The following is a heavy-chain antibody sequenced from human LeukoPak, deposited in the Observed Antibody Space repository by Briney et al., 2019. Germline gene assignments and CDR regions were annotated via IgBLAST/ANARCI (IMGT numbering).Heavy chain of an antibody. CDR1: GGSFSGYY. Sequence: ETLSLTCAVYGGSFSGYYWSWIRQPPGKGLEWVSVIYSGGSTYYADSVKGRFTISRDNSKNTLYLQMNSLRAEDTAVYYCAREYYYDSSRHGAFDIWGQGTMVTVSS. V-gene: IGHV3-53*01. D-gene: IGHD3-22*01. CDR2: IYSGGST. CDR3: AREYYYDSSRHGAFDI. J-gene: IGHJ3*02.